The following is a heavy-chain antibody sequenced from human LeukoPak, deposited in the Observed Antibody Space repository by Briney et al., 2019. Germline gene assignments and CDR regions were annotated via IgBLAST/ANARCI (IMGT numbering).Heavy chain of an antibody. V-gene: IGHV3-9*01. CDR2: ISWNSDSI. CDR1: GFTFDDYA. CDR3: AKEGSGWPGWDY. D-gene: IGHD6-19*01. Sequence: QPGGSLRLSCAASGFTFDDYAMHWVRQAPGKGLEWVSGISWNSDSIGYADSVKGRFTISRDNAKNSLYLQMNSLRAEDTAVYYCAKEGSGWPGWDYWGQGTLVTVSS. J-gene: IGHJ4*02.